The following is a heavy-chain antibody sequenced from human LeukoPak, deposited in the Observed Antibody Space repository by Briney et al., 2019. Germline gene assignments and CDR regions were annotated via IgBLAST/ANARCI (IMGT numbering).Heavy chain of an antibody. CDR3: ARAPSTGYYYYGMDV. CDR2: IYSGGST. D-gene: IGHD3-10*01. Sequence: GGSLRLSCAASGFTVSSNYMSWVRQAPGKGLEWASVIYSGGSTYYADSVKGRFTISRHNSKNTLYLQMNSLRAEDTAAYYCARAPSTGYYYYGMDVWGQGTTVTVSS. V-gene: IGHV3-53*04. J-gene: IGHJ6*02. CDR1: GFTVSSNY.